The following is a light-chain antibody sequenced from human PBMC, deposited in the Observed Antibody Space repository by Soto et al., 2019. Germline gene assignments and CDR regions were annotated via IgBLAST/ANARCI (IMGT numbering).Light chain of an antibody. CDR1: QSVSSSF. Sequence: EIVLTQSPGTLSLSPGERATLSCRASQSVSSSFLAWYQQKPGRAPRLLIYGASSRATGIPDRFSVSGSGTDFTLTISRLEPEDFAVYYCQQYGSSPPWTFGQGTKVEIK. CDR3: QQYGSSPPWT. J-gene: IGKJ1*01. CDR2: GAS. V-gene: IGKV3-20*01.